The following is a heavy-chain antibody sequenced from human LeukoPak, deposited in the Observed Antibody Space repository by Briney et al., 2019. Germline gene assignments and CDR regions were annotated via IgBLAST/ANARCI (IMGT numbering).Heavy chain of an antibody. J-gene: IGHJ3*02. Sequence: ASVKVSFKASGFTFTSYGISWVRQAPGQGLEWMGWISAYNGKINYAQKLQGRVTMTTDTSTSTAYMELSSLRSDDTAVYYCARDRRWVGEISDAFDIWGQGTMVTVSS. CDR1: GFTFTSYG. CDR3: ARDRRWVGEISDAFDI. CDR2: ISAYNGKI. D-gene: IGHD3-16*01. V-gene: IGHV1-18*04.